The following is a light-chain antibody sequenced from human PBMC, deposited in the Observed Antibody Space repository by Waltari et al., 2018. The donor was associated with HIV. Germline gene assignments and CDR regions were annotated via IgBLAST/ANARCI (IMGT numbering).Light chain of an antibody. CDR3: CSYAGSSPLWV. CDR2: EVS. J-gene: IGLJ3*02. Sequence: QSALTQPASVSGSPGQSITISCTGSSSDIGGFSYVSWYQQHPGKAPKLMIYEVSNRPSGVSNRFAASKSANTASLTISGLQAEDEATYYCCSYAGSSPLWVFGGGTKLTVL. CDR1: SSDIGGFSY. V-gene: IGLV2-14*01.